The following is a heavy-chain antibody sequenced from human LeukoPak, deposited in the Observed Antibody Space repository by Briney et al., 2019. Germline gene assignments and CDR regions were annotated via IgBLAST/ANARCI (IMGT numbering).Heavy chain of an antibody. J-gene: IGHJ4*02. CDR2: IWYDGSNK. V-gene: IGHV3-33*01. CDR1: GFTFSSYG. CDR3: ARDPTNAYYYDSSGYYPDY. Sequence: PGGSLRLSCAASGFTFSSYGMHWVRQAPGKGLEWVAVIWYDGSNKYYADSVKGRFTISRDNSKNTLYLQMNSLRAEDTAVYYCARDPTNAYYYDSSGYYPDYWGQGTLVTVSS. D-gene: IGHD3-22*01.